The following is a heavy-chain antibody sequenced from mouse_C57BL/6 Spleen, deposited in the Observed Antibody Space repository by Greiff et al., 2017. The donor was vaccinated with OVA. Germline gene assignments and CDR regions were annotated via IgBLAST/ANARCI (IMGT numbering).Heavy chain of an antibody. Sequence: VQLQQPGAELVKPGASVKLSCKASGYTFTSYWLQWVKQRPGQGLEWIGEIDPSDSYTTYHQKFKGKATLTVDTSSSTAYMQLSSLTSEDSAVDYCARPAQYYFDFWGQGTTLTVSS. CDR2: IDPSDSYT. CDR3: ARPAQYYFDF. J-gene: IGHJ2*01. V-gene: IGHV1-50*01. D-gene: IGHD3-2*02. CDR1: GYTFTSYW.